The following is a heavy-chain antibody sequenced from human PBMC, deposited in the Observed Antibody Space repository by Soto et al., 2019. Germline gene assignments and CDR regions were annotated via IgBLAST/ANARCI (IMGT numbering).Heavy chain of an antibody. D-gene: IGHD5-12*01. CDR3: ARRGGGYNPWYYYATDV. V-gene: IGHV1-46*01. CDR2: INPSGGST. CDR1: GYTFTSYY. Sequence: ASVKVSCKASGYTFTSYYMHWVRQAPGQGLEWMGIINPSGGSTSYAQKFQGRVTMTRDTSTSTVYMELSSLRSEDTAVYYCARRGGGYNPWYYYATDVRGQGPTVTVS. J-gene: IGHJ6*02.